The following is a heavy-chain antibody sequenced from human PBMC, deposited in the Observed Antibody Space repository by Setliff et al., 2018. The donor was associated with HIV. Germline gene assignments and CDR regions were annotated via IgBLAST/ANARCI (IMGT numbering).Heavy chain of an antibody. Sequence: GGSLRLSCETSGFTFGDFCMNWVRQAPGKGLEWVSAISGSGGSTYYADSAKGRFIISRDNSQNTLYLQMNSLRADDTAIYYCAKGFRPVDTALVSGPTYWGQGIQVTVSS. J-gene: IGHJ4*02. CDR3: AKGFRPVDTALVSGPTY. CDR1: GFTFGDFC. V-gene: IGHV3-23*01. CDR2: ISGSGGST. D-gene: IGHD5-18*01.